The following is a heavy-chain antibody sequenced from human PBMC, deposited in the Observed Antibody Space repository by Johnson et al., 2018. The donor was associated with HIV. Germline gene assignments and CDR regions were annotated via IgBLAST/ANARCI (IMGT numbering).Heavy chain of an antibody. CDR1: GFTFSTYG. V-gene: IGHV3-30*02. J-gene: IGHJ3*02. CDR2: IRYDGSNK. Sequence: QVQLVESGGGVVQPGGSLRLSCAASGFTFSTYGMHWVRQAPGKGLEWVAFIRYDGSNKYYADSVQGRFTISRDNSKNTLYVQMNSLRVEDTAVYYCAKDDSPSGAFDIWGQGTMVIVSS. D-gene: IGHD3-10*01. CDR3: AKDDSPSGAFDI.